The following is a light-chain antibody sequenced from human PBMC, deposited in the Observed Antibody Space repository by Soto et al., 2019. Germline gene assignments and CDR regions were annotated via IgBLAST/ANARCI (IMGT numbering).Light chain of an antibody. J-gene: IGKJ5*01. CDR3: QQANSFPIT. CDR1: QGISRS. Sequence: DIQMTQYPSSVSASVGDRVTISCQASQGISRSLAWYQQKPGKAPRLLIYEATNLQSGVPPRFSGSGSGTDFTLTISSLQPEDFATYFCQQANSFPITFGQGRRPEIK. V-gene: IGKV1D-12*01. CDR2: EAT.